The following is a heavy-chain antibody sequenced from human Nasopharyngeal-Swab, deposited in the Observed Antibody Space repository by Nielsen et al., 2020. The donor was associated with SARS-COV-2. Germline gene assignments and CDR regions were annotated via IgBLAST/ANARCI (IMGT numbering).Heavy chain of an antibody. V-gene: IGHV4-59*11. CDR1: GVSITSQY. CDR3: AKEGATGWFDP. CDR2: ISHNSGT. J-gene: IGHJ5*02. Sequence: SETLSLTCTVSGVSITSQYWSWIRQPPGKGLEWIGYISHNSGTSYSPSLKSRVTMFLDTSKNQFSLRLRSLNAAGTAVYYCAKEGATGWFDPWGQGTLVTVSS.